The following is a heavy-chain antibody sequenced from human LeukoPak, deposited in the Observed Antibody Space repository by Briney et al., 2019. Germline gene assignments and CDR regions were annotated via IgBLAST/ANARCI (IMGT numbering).Heavy chain of an antibody. CDR3: ARVLGSSDYGDYADY. Sequence: ASVKVSCKASGHTFTYHYIHLVRQAPGQGLEWMGWINPNSGGTNYAQKFQGRVTMTRDTSIGTAYMELSRLRSDDTAVYYCARVLGSSDYGDYADYWGQGTLVTVSS. J-gene: IGHJ4*02. CDR1: GHTFTYHY. D-gene: IGHD4-17*01. V-gene: IGHV1-2*02. CDR2: INPNSGGT.